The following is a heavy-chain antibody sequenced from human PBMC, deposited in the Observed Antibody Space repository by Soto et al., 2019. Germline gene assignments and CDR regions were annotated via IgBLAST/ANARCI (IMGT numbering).Heavy chain of an antibody. CDR3: ARDNGYSYGYTLDH. CDR1: GGSISSYY. CDR2: IYYSGST. V-gene: IGHV4-59*01. Sequence: PSETLSLTCTVSGGSISSYYWSWIRQPPGEGLEWIGYIYYSGSTNYNPSLKSRVTISVDTSKNQFSLKLSSVTAADTAVYYCARDNGYSYGYTLDHWGQGTLVTVSS. J-gene: IGHJ4*02. D-gene: IGHD5-18*01.